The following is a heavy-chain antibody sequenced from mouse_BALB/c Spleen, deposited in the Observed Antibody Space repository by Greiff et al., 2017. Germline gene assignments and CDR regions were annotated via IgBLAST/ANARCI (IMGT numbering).Heavy chain of an antibody. CDR1: GFTFSDYY. CDR3: ARDQITTGAWFAY. CDR2: ISDGGSYT. D-gene: IGHD2-4*01. V-gene: IGHV5-4*02. Sequence: EVQVVESGGGLVKPGGSLKLSCAASGFTFSDYYMYWVRQTPEKRLEWVATISDGGSYTYYPDSVKGRFTISRDNAKNNLYLQMSSLKSEDTAMYYCARDQITTGAWFAYWGQGTLVTVSA. J-gene: IGHJ3*01.